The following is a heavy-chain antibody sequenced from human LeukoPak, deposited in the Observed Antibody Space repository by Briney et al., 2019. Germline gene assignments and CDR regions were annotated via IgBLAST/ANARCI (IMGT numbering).Heavy chain of an antibody. Sequence: PSETLSLTCAVYGGSFSGYYWSWIRQPPGKGLEWIGEINHSGSTNYNPSLKSRVTISVDTSKNQFSLKLSSVTAADTAVYYCARVGSSSWPDYWGQGTLVTVSS. CDR1: GGSFSGYY. D-gene: IGHD6-13*01. CDR3: ARVGSSSWPDY. J-gene: IGHJ4*02. CDR2: INHSGST. V-gene: IGHV4-34*01.